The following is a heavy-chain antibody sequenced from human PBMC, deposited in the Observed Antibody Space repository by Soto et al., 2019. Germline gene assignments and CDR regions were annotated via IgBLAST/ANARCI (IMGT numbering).Heavy chain of an antibody. CDR2: ISWNSGSI. Sequence: EVQLVESGGGLVQPGRSLRLSCAASGFTFDDYAMHWVRQAPGKGLEWVSGISWNSGSIGYADSVKGRCTISRDNVKNSLYLQMNSLRAEDTALYYCEKDISVSIFGSAFEIWGQGTMVTVSS. V-gene: IGHV3-9*01. D-gene: IGHD3-3*02. J-gene: IGHJ3*02. CDR3: EKDISVSIFGSAFEI. CDR1: GFTFDDYA.